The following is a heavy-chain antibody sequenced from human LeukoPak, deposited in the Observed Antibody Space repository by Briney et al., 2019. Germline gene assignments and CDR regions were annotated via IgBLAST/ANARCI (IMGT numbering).Heavy chain of an antibody. CDR1: GGSISGYY. CDR2: VYSSGST. Sequence: SETLSLTCTVSGGSISGYYWSWIRQPPGQGLEWIGYVYSSGSTDYNPSLKSRVTISVDTSKKQFSLRLRSVTAADTAVYYCARHAYYYYYYMDVWGKGTTVTVSS. V-gene: IGHV4-59*08. CDR3: ARHAYYYYYYMDV. J-gene: IGHJ6*03.